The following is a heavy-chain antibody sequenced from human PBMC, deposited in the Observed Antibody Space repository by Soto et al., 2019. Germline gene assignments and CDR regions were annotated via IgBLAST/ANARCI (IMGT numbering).Heavy chain of an antibody. D-gene: IGHD6-6*01. CDR1: GYTFTSYA. Sequence: QVQLLQTGAEVKKPGASVKVSCKTSGYTFTSYAISWVRQAPGQGLEWLGWIRAYNGTKNYPQKLPGRVTMPTDTSTGTANMDLRRLRSDDTALYSSARVEARPSPIAGRRYYFDYWGQGTLVTVSS. CDR3: ARVEARPSPIAGRRYYFDY. V-gene: IGHV1-18*04. CDR2: IRAYNGTK. J-gene: IGHJ4*02.